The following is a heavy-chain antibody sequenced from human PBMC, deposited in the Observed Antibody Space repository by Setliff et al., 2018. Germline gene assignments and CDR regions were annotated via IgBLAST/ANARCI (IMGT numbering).Heavy chain of an antibody. Sequence: SETLSLTCAVYGGSFSGYYWSWIRQPPGKGLEWIGEINHSGSTNYNPSLKSRVTISVDTSKNQFSPKLTSVTAADTAVYFCARDRLVSSRNYYDSSAYFSPFNYWGQGTLVTVSS. J-gene: IGHJ4*02. CDR3: ARDRLVSSRNYYDSSAYFSPFNY. D-gene: IGHD3-22*01. CDR2: INHSGST. V-gene: IGHV4-34*01. CDR1: GGSFSGYY.